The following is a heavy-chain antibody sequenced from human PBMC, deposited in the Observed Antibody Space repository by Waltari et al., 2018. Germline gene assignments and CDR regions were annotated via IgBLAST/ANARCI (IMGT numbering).Heavy chain of an antibody. CDR1: GGSISSSSYY. V-gene: IGHV4-39*01. D-gene: IGHD6-19*01. J-gene: IGHJ4*02. CDR3: ATKRESSASGFDY. Sequence: QLQLQESGPGLVKPSETLSFTCTVSGGSISSSSYYWCWIRQPPGTGREWIGSIYYSGSTYYIPSLKSRVTISVDTSKNQFSLKLSSVTAADTAVYYCATKRESSASGFDYWGQGTLVTVSS. CDR2: IYYSGST.